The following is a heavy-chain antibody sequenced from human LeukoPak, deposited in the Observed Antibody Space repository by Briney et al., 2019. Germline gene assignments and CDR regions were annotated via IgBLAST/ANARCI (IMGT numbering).Heavy chain of an antibody. CDR3: ARLGYCSSTSCPSGAFDI. J-gene: IGHJ3*02. Sequence: PSETLSLTCTVSGGSISSSSYSWGWIRQPPGKGLEWIGSIYYSGSTYYNPSLKSRVTISVDTSKNQFSLKLSSVTAADTAVYYCARLGYCSSTSCPSGAFDIWGRGTMVTVSS. D-gene: IGHD2-2*01. V-gene: IGHV4-39*07. CDR2: IYYSGST. CDR1: GGSISSSSYS.